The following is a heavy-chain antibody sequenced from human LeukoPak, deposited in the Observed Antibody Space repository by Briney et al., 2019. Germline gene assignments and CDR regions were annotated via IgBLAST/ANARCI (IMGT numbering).Heavy chain of an antibody. D-gene: IGHD1-26*01. V-gene: IGHV3-30*18. CDR2: ISYDGSNK. J-gene: IGHJ4*02. CDR1: GFTFSSYG. CDR3: DKDLYSGGYSQPPFDY. Sequence: PGRSLRLSCAASGFTFSSYGMHWVRQAPGKGLEWVAFISYDGSNKYYADSVKGRFTISRDNSKNTLYLQMNSLRAEDTAVYYLDKDLYSGGYSQPPFDYWGRGTRVTVSS.